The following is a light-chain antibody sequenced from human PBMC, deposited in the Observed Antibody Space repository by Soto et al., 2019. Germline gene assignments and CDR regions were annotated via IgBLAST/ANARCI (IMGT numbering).Light chain of an antibody. V-gene: IGKV2-28*01. J-gene: IGKJ2*01. CDR1: QSLQHSDGYNY. Sequence: DIVMTQSPLSLPVTPGEPASISCRSSQSLQHSDGYNYLDWYLQKSGQSPQLLIYLGSNRASGVPDRFSGSGSGTDFTLKISRVEAEDVGVYYCVQALQTPYTFGQGTKLEIK. CDR2: LGS. CDR3: VQALQTPYT.